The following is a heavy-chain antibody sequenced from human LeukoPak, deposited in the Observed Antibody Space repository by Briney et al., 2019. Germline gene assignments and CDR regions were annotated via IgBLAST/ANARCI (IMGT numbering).Heavy chain of an antibody. Sequence: SETLSLTCTVSGGSISSSSYYWGWIRQPPGKGLEWIGSIYYSGSTYYNPSLKSRVTISVDTSKNQFSLKLSSVTAADTAVYYCARGYCTNAVCSLGLTQAWGQGTLVTVSS. CDR1: GGSISSSSYY. V-gene: IGHV4-39*07. J-gene: IGHJ4*02. CDR2: IYYSGST. CDR3: ARGYCTNAVCSLGLTQA. D-gene: IGHD2-8*01.